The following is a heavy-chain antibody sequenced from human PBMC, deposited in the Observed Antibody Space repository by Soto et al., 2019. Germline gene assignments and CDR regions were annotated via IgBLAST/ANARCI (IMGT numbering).Heavy chain of an antibody. Sequence: ASVKVSCKASGFTFSAYYIYWVRQAPGQRLEWIGWINPNSGGTNNEQKFQGRVTMTRDTSTSTVYMELSALISDDTAVYFCARSLLDEYSSSWRSAYYGMDVWGQGTTVTVSS. CDR3: ARSLLDEYSSSWRSAYYGMDV. J-gene: IGHJ6*02. V-gene: IGHV1-2*02. CDR1: GFTFSAYY. D-gene: IGHD2-2*01. CDR2: INPNSGGT.